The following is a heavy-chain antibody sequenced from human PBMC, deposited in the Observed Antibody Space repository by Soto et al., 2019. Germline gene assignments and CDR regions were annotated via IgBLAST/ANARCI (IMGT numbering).Heavy chain of an antibody. D-gene: IGHD3-9*01. CDR2: ISAYNGNT. CDR1: GYTFTSYG. Sequence: ASVKVSCKASGYTFTSYGISWVRQAPGQGLEWMGWISAYNGNTNYAQKLQGRVTMTTDTSTSTAYMELRSLRSDDTAVYYCARGDILTGYSAYYYYGMDVWRQGTTVTVSS. CDR3: ARGDILTGYSAYYYYGMDV. V-gene: IGHV1-18*04. J-gene: IGHJ6*02.